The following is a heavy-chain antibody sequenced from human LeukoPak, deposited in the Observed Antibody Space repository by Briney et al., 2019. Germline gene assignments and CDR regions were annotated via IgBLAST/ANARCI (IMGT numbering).Heavy chain of an antibody. Sequence: PSQTLSLTCTVSGGSISSGSYYWSWIRQPAGKGLEWIGRIYTSGSTNYNPSLKSRVTISVDTSKNQFSLKLRSVTAADTAVYYCARTRAAAGTLAFDYWGQGTLVTVSS. CDR2: IYTSGST. V-gene: IGHV4-61*02. J-gene: IGHJ4*02. CDR1: GGSISSGSYY. CDR3: ARTRAAAGTLAFDY. D-gene: IGHD6-13*01.